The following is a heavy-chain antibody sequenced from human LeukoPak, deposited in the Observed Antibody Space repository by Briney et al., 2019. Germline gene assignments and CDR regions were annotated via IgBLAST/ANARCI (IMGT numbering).Heavy chain of an antibody. CDR2: IWYDGSNK. Sequence: GRSLRLSCAASGFTFSSYGMHWVRQAPGKGLEWVAVIWYDGSNKYYADSVKGRSTISRDNSKNTLYLQMNSLRAEDTAVYYCAREYCSGGSCYHDYWGQGTLVTVSS. D-gene: IGHD2-15*01. J-gene: IGHJ4*02. CDR1: GFTFSSYG. CDR3: AREYCSGGSCYHDY. V-gene: IGHV3-33*01.